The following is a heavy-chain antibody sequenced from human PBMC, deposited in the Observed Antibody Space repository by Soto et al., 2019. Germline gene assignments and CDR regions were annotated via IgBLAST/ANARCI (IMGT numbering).Heavy chain of an antibody. CDR1: GFTFSSYA. J-gene: IGHJ2*01. V-gene: IGHV3-23*01. D-gene: IGHD2-15*01. Sequence: EVQLLESGGGLVQPGGSLRLSCAASGFTFSSYAMSWVRQAPGKGLEWVSAIRGSGGSTYYADSVKGRFTISGDTSKNTLYLQMNSLRAEDTAVYYCAQDPYEVVTPFWHFDLWGRGTLVTVSS. CDR3: AQDPYEVVTPFWHFDL. CDR2: IRGSGGST.